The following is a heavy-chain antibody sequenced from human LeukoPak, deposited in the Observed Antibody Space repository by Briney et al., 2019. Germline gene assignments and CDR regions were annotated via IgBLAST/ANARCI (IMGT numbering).Heavy chain of an antibody. J-gene: IGHJ4*02. V-gene: IGHV3-23*01. Sequence: GGSLRLSCAASGFTFSSYAMSWVRQAPGKGLEWVSAISGSGGSTYYADSVKGRFTISSDTSKNTLSLQMNSLRAEDTAIYYCARYSGDSCYSPSDYWGQGTLVTVSS. D-gene: IGHD2-15*01. CDR3: ARYSGDSCYSPSDY. CDR1: GFTFSSYA. CDR2: ISGSGGST.